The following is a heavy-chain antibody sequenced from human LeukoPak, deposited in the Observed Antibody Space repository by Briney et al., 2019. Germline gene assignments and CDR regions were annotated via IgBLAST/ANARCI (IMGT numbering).Heavy chain of an antibody. Sequence: SQTLSLTCAISGDSVSSNDAAWNWIRQSPSRGLEWLGRTYYRSKWSYDYAVSMKSRITINPDTSKNQFSLQLNSVTPEDTAVYYCARENTMVRGVINPLDYWGQGTLVTVSS. D-gene: IGHD3-10*01. J-gene: IGHJ4*02. CDR3: ARENTMVRGVINPLDY. CDR1: GDSVSSNDAA. CDR2: TYYRSKWSY. V-gene: IGHV6-1*01.